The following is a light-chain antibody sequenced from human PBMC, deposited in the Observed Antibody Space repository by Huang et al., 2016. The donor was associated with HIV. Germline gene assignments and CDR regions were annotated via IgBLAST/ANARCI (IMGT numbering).Light chain of an antibody. CDR3: QQYDVFPLT. CDR1: RDITTY. J-gene: IGKJ3*01. CDR2: DVS. Sequence: DIQMTQSPSSLSASVGDRVNITCQASRDITTYLNWFQQKAGKAPNLLIYDVSKLAAGVPARFRGSGSGTDFTLTISSLQPEDFATYFCQQYDVFPLTFGPGTKVDIK. V-gene: IGKV1-33*01.